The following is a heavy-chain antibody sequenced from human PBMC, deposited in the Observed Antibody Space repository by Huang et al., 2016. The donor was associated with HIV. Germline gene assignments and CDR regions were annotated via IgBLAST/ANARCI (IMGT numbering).Heavy chain of an antibody. J-gene: IGHJ3*01. CDR1: GYDFGSYG. CDR2: IGSDSRDT. Sequence: QVQLVQSGGEVKQPGASVRVSCKASGYDFGSYGMSWVRQAPGQGLEWRGWIGSDSRDTRTAQKVQGRVTMTTDRSATTTYMELRSLRYDDTAVYYCARDTYYTDIWKRNDASFLWGQGTMITVYS. CDR3: ARDTYYTDIWKRNDASFL. V-gene: IGHV1-18*01. D-gene: IGHD3-22*01.